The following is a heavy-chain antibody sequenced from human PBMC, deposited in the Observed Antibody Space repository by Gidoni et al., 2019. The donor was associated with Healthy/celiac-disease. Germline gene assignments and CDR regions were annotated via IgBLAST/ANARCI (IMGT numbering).Heavy chain of an antibody. Sequence: QITLKESGPTLAKPTQTLTLTCTFSGFSLSTRGVGVGRIRQPPGEALEWLAIIYWDDDKRYSPSLKSRLTITKDTSKNKVVLTMANMDAVDTAAYYCAHSDGMDDWGQGTTVTVSS. CDR1: GFSLSTRGVG. CDR3: AHSDGMDD. V-gene: IGHV2-5*02. J-gene: IGHJ6*02. CDR2: IYWDDDK.